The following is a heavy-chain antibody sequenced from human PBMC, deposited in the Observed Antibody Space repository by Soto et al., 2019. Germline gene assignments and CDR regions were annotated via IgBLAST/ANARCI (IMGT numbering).Heavy chain of an antibody. Sequence: QVQLVQSGAEVKKPGASVKVSCKASGYTFTSYGISWVRQSPGQGLEWMGWISAYNGNTNNAQKFQGRVAVTTDTSTSTAYMELMNLRSDDTAVYYCARTSGYSSPDNWFDPWGQGTLVTVSS. CDR3: ARTSGYSSPDNWFDP. V-gene: IGHV1-18*01. J-gene: IGHJ5*02. D-gene: IGHD6-13*01. CDR1: GYTFTSYG. CDR2: ISAYNGNT.